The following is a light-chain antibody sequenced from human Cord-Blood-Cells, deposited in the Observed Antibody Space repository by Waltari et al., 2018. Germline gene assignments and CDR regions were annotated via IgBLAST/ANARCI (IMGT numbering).Light chain of an antibody. V-gene: IGKV1-39*01. Sequence: EIKQTQYPPPLSASVTARITITCRSSQSISRYLNWYQQKPGKAPKLLIYAASSLQSGVPSRFSGSGSGTDFTLTISSLQPEDFATYYCQQSYSTPQVTFGPGTKVDIK. CDR3: QQSYSTPQVT. CDR1: QSISRY. CDR2: AAS. J-gene: IGKJ3*01.